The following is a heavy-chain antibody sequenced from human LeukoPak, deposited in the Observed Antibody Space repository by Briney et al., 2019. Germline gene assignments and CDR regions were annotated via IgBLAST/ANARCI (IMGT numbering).Heavy chain of an antibody. V-gene: IGHV1-2*02. J-gene: IGHJ4*02. CDR1: GYTFTGYY. CDR3: ARGSFGYSSGWYVLGC. CDR2: INPNSGGT. D-gene: IGHD6-19*01. Sequence: ASVKVSCKASGYTFTGYYMHWVRQAPGQGLEWMGWINPNSGGTNYAQKFQGRVTMTRDTSISTAYMELSRLRSDDTAVYYCARGSFGYSSGWYVLGCWGQGTLVTVSS.